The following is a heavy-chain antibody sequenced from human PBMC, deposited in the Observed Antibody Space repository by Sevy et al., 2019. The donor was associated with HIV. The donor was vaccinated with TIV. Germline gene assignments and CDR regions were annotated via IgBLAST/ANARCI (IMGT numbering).Heavy chain of an antibody. J-gene: IGHJ6*03. CDR3: ARARRPETNYFCMDV. Sequence: SETLSLTCGVSGFSISNNFYWGWIRQPPGKGLEWIGSIYHSGTTYYSPSLNSRVTISVDMSNNQFALRLTSVTAADTAVYYCARARRPETNYFCMDVWGKGTTVTVSS. CDR1: GFSISNNFY. CDR2: IYHSGTT. D-gene: IGHD3-3*01. V-gene: IGHV4-38-2*01.